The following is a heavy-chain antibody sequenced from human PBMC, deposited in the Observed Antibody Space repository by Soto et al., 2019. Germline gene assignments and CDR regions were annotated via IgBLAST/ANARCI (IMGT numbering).Heavy chain of an antibody. Sequence: QVVLQESGPGLVKPSQTRSLTCAVSGGFMSRGGQSWSWIRQPPGKGLEWLGFIYYTGSTSYNPSLQRRVTLSVDRSKTQFSLHLTSATAADTAMYFCARAPPGPSPRWDVWGQGTTVTVSS. CDR2: IYYTGST. CDR3: ARAPPGPSPRWDV. CDR1: GGFMSRGGQS. V-gene: IGHV4-30-2*01. J-gene: IGHJ6*02. D-gene: IGHD3-10*01.